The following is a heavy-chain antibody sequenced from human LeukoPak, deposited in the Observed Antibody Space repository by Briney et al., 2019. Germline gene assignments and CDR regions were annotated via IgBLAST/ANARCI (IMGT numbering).Heavy chain of an antibody. CDR3: AKRSGSSVYYNSMDV. CDR1: GYTFTSYG. V-gene: IGHV3-23*01. CDR2: ISASSGST. J-gene: IGHJ6*03. D-gene: IGHD5-12*01. Sequence: SCKASGYTFTSYGISWVRQAPGKGLEWVSAISASSGSTYHADSVKGRFTISRDKSKNTLFLQMNSLRAEDTAVYYCAKRSGSSVYYNSMDVWGKGTTVTVSS.